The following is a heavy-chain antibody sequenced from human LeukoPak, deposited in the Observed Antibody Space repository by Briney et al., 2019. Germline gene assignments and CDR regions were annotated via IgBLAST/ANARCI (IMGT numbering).Heavy chain of an antibody. CDR1: GYTLTSYA. CDR3: ARGHWSGSTCYPFDY. V-gene: IGHV1-8*01. D-gene: IGHD2-2*01. J-gene: IGHJ4*02. CDR2: MNLSIGNT. Sequence: ASVKVSCTASGYTLTSYAINCVRQAAGQGVECMGWMNLSIGNTGYAQKCQGRVAMARDPSISTAYMELSSLKSDDTAVYFCARGHWSGSTCYPFDYWGQGTLVTVSS.